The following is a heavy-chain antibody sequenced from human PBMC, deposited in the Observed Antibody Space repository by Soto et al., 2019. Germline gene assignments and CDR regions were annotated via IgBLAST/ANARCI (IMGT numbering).Heavy chain of an antibody. CDR1: GGSFSGYS. D-gene: IGHD2-8*02. Sequence: SETRSLTCAVYGGSFSGYSWTWIRQPPGTGLEWIGEINHTGSTNYNPSLKSRVTISVDTSKNQFSLKLTSVTAADTAVYYCARDKITGLFDYWGQGTLVTVSS. J-gene: IGHJ4*02. CDR2: INHTGST. CDR3: ARDKITGLFDY. V-gene: IGHV4-34*01.